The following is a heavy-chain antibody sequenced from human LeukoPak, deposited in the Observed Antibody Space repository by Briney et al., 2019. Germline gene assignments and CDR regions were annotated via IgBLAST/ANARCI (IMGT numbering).Heavy chain of an antibody. CDR1: EFTFSSYG. D-gene: IGHD4-17*01. Sequence: GGSLRLSCAASEFTFSSYGMSWVRQAPGKGLEWVSSISGSGGSTQYADSVQGRFAISRDNSKSTLYLQMNSLRVEDTAMYFCARDPNGDYIGTFDMWGRGTMVSVSS. V-gene: IGHV3-23*01. CDR3: ARDPNGDYIGTFDM. J-gene: IGHJ3*02. CDR2: ISGSGGST.